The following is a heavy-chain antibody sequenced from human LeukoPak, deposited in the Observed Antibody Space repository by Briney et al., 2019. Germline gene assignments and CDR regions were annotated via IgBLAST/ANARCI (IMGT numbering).Heavy chain of an antibody. Sequence: PGGSLRLSCAASGFTLSTYSMNWVRQAPGKGPEWLSYISSGSSTIYYADSVKGRFTISRDNAKNSLYLQMSSLRAEDTAVYYCARGRGNDYWGQGTLVTVSS. CDR1: GFTLSTYS. CDR3: ARGRGNDY. CDR2: ISSGSSTI. J-gene: IGHJ4*02. V-gene: IGHV3-48*04.